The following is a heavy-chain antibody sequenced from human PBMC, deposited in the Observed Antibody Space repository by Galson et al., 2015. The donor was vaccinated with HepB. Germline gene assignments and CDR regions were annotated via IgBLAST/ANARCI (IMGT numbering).Heavy chain of an antibody. V-gene: IGHV5-51*01. CDR2: IYPGDSDT. CDR1: GYSFTSYW. CDR3: ASMTTVTTHGVGYGMDV. Sequence: QSGAEVKKPGESLKISCKGSGYSFTSYWIGWVRQMPGKGLEWMGIIYPGDSDTRYSPSFQGQVTISADKSISTAYLQWSSLKASDTAMYYCASMTTVTTHGVGYGMDVWGQGTTVTVSS. D-gene: IGHD4-17*01. J-gene: IGHJ6*02.